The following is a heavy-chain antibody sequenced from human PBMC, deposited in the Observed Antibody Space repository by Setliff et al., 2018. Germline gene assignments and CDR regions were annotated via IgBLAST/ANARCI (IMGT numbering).Heavy chain of an antibody. CDR3: ATEKFPGDWGDY. Sequence: ASVKVSCKASGYTFTSYGFSWVRQAPGQGLEWMGWISVYNGKTKYAQKFLGRVTMTTDTSTRTAYMEVTSLRSDDTAVYYCATEKFPGDWGDYWGQGTLVTVSS. J-gene: IGHJ4*02. D-gene: IGHD2-21*01. V-gene: IGHV1-18*01. CDR1: GYTFTSYG. CDR2: ISVYNGKT.